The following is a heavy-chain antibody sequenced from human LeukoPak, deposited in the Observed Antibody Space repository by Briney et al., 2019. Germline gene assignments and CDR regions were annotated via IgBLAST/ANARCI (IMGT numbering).Heavy chain of an antibody. V-gene: IGHV3-7*01. J-gene: IGHJ1*01. Sequence: GGSLRLSRAASGFTFSSYWMSWVRQAPGKGLEWVANIEHDGSEKYYVASVKGRFTISRDSAKNSLYLQMNSLRAEDTAVYYCAREVPGAFQHWGQGTLVTVST. CDR3: AREVPGAFQH. CDR1: GFTFSSYW. D-gene: IGHD3-10*01. CDR2: IEHDGSEK.